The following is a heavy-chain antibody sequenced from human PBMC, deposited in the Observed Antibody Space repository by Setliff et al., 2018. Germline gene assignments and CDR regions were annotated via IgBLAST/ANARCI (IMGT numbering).Heavy chain of an antibody. CDR1: GCTFTGRY. CDR2: VNPNSGGT. V-gene: IGHV1-2*02. CDR3: ASKYCDVVDCQLPIFDY. J-gene: IGHJ4*02. D-gene: IGHD2-15*01. Sequence: ASVKVSCKTSGCTFTGRYIHWVRQAPGQGFEWMGWVNPNSGGTMYAQKFQGRVTMTRDTSISTAYMELSSLTSDDTAVYYCASKYCDVVDCQLPIFDYWGQGTLVTVS.